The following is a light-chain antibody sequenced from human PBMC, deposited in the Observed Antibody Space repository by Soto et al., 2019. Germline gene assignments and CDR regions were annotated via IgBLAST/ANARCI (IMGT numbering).Light chain of an antibody. CDR3: ENWDSNTVV. J-gene: IGLJ2*01. CDR1: SGHSSYI. V-gene: IGLV4-60*02. CDR2: LEGSGSY. Sequence: QLVLTQSSSASASLGSSVKLTCPLSSGHSSYIIACHQQQPGKAPRYLMKLEGSGSYNKGSGVPDRFSGSSSVADRYLTITTRQFEDEADDYGENWDSNTVVCGGGIKLTVL.